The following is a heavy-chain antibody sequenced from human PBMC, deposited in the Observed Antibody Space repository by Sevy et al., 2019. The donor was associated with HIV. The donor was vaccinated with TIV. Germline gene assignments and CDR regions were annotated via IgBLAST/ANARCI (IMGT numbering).Heavy chain of an antibody. D-gene: IGHD2-8*01. Sequence: GGSLRLSCTASGFTFSVYTMTWVRQAPGKGLEWDSTICFGGGTIHYADSVMSRFTISRDNSKNTLYLQMNSLRVDDTAVYCCVREGCTQPHDYWGQGTLVTVSS. V-gene: IGHV3-23*01. CDR1: GFTFSVYT. J-gene: IGHJ4*02. CDR3: VREGCTQPHDY. CDR2: ICFGGGTI.